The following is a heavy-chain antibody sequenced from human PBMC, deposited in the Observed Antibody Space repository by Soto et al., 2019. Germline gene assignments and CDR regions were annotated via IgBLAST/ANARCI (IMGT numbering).Heavy chain of an antibody. D-gene: IGHD4-17*01. Sequence: SETLSLTCAVYGGSFSGYYWSWIRQPPGKGLEWIGEINHSGSTNYNPSLKSRVTISVDTSKNQFSLKLSSVTAADTAVYYCARYRLRWYAYDYWGQGTLVPVSS. CDR2: INHSGST. CDR1: GGSFSGYY. J-gene: IGHJ4*02. CDR3: ARYRLRWYAYDY. V-gene: IGHV4-34*01.